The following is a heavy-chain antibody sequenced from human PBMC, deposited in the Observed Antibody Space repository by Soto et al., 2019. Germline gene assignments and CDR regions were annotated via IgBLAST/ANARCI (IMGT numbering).Heavy chain of an antibody. J-gene: IGHJ5*02. CDR2: MNPNSGNT. CDR1: GYTFPSYD. D-gene: IGHD6-6*01. Sequence: ASVKVFCKASGYTFPSYDINWLRQATGQGLEWMGWMNPNSGNTGYAQKFQGRVTMTRNTSISTAYMELSSLRSEDTAVYYCARGVLGYSSSSAGGWFDPWGQGTLVTVSS. CDR3: ARGVLGYSSSSAGGWFDP. V-gene: IGHV1-8*01.